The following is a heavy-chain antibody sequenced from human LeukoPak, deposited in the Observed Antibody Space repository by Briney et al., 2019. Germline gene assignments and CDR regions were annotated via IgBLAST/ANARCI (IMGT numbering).Heavy chain of an antibody. CDR2: IYSSGST. Sequence: PGGSLRLSCAPPGFTVSSNYMNWVRQAPGKGLEWVSVIYSSGSTYYADSVKGRFTISRDNSKNTLYLQMNSLRAEDTAVYYCARDLYGVSHDYWGQGTLVTVSS. J-gene: IGHJ4*02. D-gene: IGHD4-17*01. V-gene: IGHV3-53*01. CDR1: GFTVSSNY. CDR3: ARDLYGVSHDY.